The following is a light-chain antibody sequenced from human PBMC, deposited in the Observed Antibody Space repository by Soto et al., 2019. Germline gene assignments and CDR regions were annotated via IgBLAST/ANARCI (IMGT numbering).Light chain of an antibody. CDR2: AAS. Sequence: EIVMTQSPATLSLSPGERVTLSCRASQSVRSDLAWYQQKPGQAPRLLIYAASTRATGIPARFSGSGSGTEFTLAISSLQSEDFAVYYCQQYVNWPPTFTFGQGTKLEIK. V-gene: IGKV3D-15*01. J-gene: IGKJ2*01. CDR3: QQYVNWPPTFT. CDR1: QSVRSD.